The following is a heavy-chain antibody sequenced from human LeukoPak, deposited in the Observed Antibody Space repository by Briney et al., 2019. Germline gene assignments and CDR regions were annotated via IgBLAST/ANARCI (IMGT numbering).Heavy chain of an antibody. D-gene: IGHD4-23*01. V-gene: IGHV4-59*12. CDR1: GGSISSYY. CDR3: ARSAVDYGGNWYYFDY. J-gene: IGHJ4*02. Sequence: NPSETLSLTCTVSGGSISSYYWSWIRQPPGKGLEWIGYIYYSGSTNYNPSLKSRVTISVDTSKNQFSLKLSSVTAADTAVYYCARSAVDYGGNWYYFDYWGQGTLVTVSS. CDR2: IYYSGST.